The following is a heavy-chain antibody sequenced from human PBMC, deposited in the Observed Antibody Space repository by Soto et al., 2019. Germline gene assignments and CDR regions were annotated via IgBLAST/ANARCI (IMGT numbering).Heavy chain of an antibody. D-gene: IGHD2-15*01. J-gene: IGHJ4*02. CDR3: ARDQGYCSGGSCYVAGY. CDR1: GFTFSSYW. CDR2: INSDGSST. Sequence: EVQLVESGGGLVQPGGSLRLSCAASGFTFSSYWMHWVRQAPGKGLVWVSRINSDGSSTTYADSVKGRFTISRDNAKNPLYRPLNSLRAEDTAVYYCARDQGYCSGGSCYVAGYWGQGTLVTVSS. V-gene: IGHV3-74*01.